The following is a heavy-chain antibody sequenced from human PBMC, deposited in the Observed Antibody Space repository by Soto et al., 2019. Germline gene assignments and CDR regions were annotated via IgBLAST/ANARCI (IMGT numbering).Heavy chain of an antibody. CDR2: IYYSGST. Sequence: TLSLTCTVSGGSISSSSYYWGWIRQPPGKGLEWIGSIYYSGSTYYNPSLKSRVTISVDTSKNQFSLKLSSVTAADTAVYYCARHNFGVVINPNWFDPWGQGTLVTVSS. CDR3: ARHNFGVVINPNWFDP. D-gene: IGHD3-3*01. J-gene: IGHJ5*02. CDR1: GGSISSSSYY. V-gene: IGHV4-39*01.